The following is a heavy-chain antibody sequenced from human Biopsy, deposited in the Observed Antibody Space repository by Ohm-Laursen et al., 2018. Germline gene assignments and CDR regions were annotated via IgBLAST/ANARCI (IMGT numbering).Heavy chain of an antibody. CDR3: VRSRAGGATWGMDV. Sequence: SVKVSCKASGYTFTSYGITWVRQAPGQGLEWMGWINPDNGGTIHAQKFQGRVTVTRDTSISTAYVEVTSLRSDDTAVYYCVRSRAGGATWGMDVWGQGTTVTVSS. J-gene: IGHJ6*02. V-gene: IGHV1-2*02. CDR2: INPDNGGT. CDR1: GYTFTSYG. D-gene: IGHD3-16*01.